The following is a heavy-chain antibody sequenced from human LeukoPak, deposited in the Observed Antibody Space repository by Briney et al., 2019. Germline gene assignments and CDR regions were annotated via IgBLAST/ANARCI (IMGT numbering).Heavy chain of an antibody. CDR2: IIPIFGTA. CDR3: ASPVRLGYYYYMDV. D-gene: IGHD3-16*01. V-gene: IGHV1-69*05. J-gene: IGHJ6*03. CDR1: GGTFSSYA. Sequence: SVKVSCKASGGTFSSYAISWVRQAPGQGLEWMGGIIPIFGTANYAQKFQGRVTITTDESTSTAYMELSSLRSEDTAVYYCASPVRLGYYYYMDVWGKGTTVTVS.